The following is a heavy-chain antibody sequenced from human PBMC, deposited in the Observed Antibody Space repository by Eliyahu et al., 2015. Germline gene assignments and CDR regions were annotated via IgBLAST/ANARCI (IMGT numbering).Heavy chain of an antibody. CDR2: IYYSGST. D-gene: IGHD3-16*01. V-gene: IGHV4-30-4*01. CDR3: ARDLGDLRAVGWFDP. Sequence: QVQLQESGPGLVKPSQTLSLTCTVSGGSIXSGDSYWSWIRQPPGKGLEWIGYIYYSGSTYYNPSLKSRVTISVDTSKNQFSLKLSSVTAADTAVYYCARDLGDLRAVGWFDPWGQGTLVTVSS. J-gene: IGHJ5*02. CDR1: GGSIXSGDSY.